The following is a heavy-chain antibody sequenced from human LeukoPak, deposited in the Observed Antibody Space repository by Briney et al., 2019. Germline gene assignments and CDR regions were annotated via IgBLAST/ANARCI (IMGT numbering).Heavy chain of an antibody. D-gene: IGHD3-10*01. CDR1: GFTFSNYW. CDR3: AKYNGGSGRPRNWFDP. J-gene: IGHJ5*02. Sequence: GGSLRLSCVASGFTFSNYWMSWVRQAPGVGLEWVANIKQDGGEKYYVEPVKGPFTISRDNAKNSLYLQMSSLRAEDTAVYHCAKYNGGSGRPRNWFDPWGQGTLVTVSS. CDR2: IKQDGGEK. V-gene: IGHV3-7*03.